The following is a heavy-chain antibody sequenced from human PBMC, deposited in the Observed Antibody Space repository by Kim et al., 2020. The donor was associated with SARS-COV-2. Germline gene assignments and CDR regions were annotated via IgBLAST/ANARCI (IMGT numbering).Heavy chain of an antibody. V-gene: IGHV3-30*18. D-gene: IGHD3-9*01. J-gene: IGHJ4*02. CDR2: ISYDGSNK. CDR1: GFTFSSYG. CDR3: AKGPSIYDILTGFDY. Sequence: GGSLRLSCAASGFTFSSYGMHWVRQAPGKGLEWVAVISYDGSNKYYADSVKGRFTISRDNSKNTLYLQMNSLRAEDTAVYYCAKGPSIYDILTGFDYWGQGTLVTVSS.